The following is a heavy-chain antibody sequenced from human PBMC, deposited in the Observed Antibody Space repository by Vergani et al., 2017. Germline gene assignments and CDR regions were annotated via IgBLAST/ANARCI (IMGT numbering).Heavy chain of an antibody. D-gene: IGHD1-26*01. CDR3: AREGHLVGPDLDY. J-gene: IGHJ4*02. CDR2: MKEDGADK. Sequence: EVHLVESGGGLVQPGGSLRLSCVGSGFKLDEYWTSWVRQAPGKGLEWVADMKEDGADKKYVDSVKGRFTISRDNAKNSLFLQMNSLRAEDTAVYFCAREGHLVGPDLDYWGQGTLVTVSS. CDR1: GFKLDEYW. V-gene: IGHV3-7*01.